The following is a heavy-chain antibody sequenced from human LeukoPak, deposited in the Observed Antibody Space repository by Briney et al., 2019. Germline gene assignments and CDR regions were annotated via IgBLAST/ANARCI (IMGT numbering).Heavy chain of an antibody. CDR3: ARATQPLPDY. D-gene: IGHD2-21*02. J-gene: IGHJ4*02. CDR1: GYTFINYY. CDR2: INPTAGNT. Sequence: ASVKVSCKASGYTFINYYLHWVRQAPGQGLEWMGLINPTAGNTYYAQRFQGRVTMTRNTSTSTVYMELSRLRSDDTAVYYCARATQPLPDYWGQGTLVTVSS. V-gene: IGHV1-46*01.